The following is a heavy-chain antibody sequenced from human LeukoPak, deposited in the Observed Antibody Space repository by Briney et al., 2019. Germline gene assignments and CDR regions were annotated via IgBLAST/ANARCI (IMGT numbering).Heavy chain of an antibody. CDR2: TYYRSKWYN. Sequence: SQTLSLTCAISGDSVSSNSAAWNWIRQSPSSGLEWLGRTYYRSKWYNDYAVSVKSRITINPDTSKNQFSLQLNSVTPEDTAVYYCARDGLERGPYYYGSGTPGYFDYWGQGTLVTVSS. CDR1: GDSVSSNSAA. V-gene: IGHV6-1*01. CDR3: ARDGLERGPYYYGSGTPGYFDY. J-gene: IGHJ4*02. D-gene: IGHD3-10*01.